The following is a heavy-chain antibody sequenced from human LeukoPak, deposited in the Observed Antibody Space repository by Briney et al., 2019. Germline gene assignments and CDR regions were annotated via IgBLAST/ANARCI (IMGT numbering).Heavy chain of an antibody. D-gene: IGHD4-11*01. CDR3: ARDVDHDDSTGKGLVDF. Sequence: ASVKVSCKASGYIFTGYYMHWVRQAPGQGLEWMGWINPNRGGTYYAQKFQGRVTMTRDTSINTAYMELNGLTSDDTALYYCARDVDHDDSTGKGLVDFWGQGTMVTLSS. CDR1: GYIFTGYY. V-gene: IGHV1-2*02. CDR2: INPNRGGT. J-gene: IGHJ3*01.